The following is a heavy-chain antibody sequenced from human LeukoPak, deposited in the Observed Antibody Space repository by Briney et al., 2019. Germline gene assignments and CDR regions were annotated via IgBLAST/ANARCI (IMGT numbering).Heavy chain of an antibody. Sequence: GGSLRLSCAASGFAFSNAWMSWVRQAPGKGLEWVGRIKSKTDGGTTDYAAPVKGRFTISRDDSKNTLYLQMNSLKTEDTAVYYCTTSPFTMVRGVPDYWGQGTLVTVSS. CDR1: GFAFSNAW. D-gene: IGHD3-10*01. CDR2: IKSKTDGGTT. V-gene: IGHV3-15*01. J-gene: IGHJ4*02. CDR3: TTSPFTMVRGVPDY.